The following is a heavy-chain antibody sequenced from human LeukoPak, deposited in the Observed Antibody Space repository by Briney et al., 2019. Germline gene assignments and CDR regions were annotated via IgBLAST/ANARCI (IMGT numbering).Heavy chain of an antibody. D-gene: IGHD3-22*01. Sequence: PGGSLRLSCAASGFTFSTYTMNWVRQAPGKGLEWVSYISSSSTTIYYADSVKGRFTISRDNAKNSLYLQMSSLRAEDTAVYYCATKYYYDSSGYYNYYYYYMDVWGKGTTVTVSS. CDR1: GFTFSTYT. J-gene: IGHJ6*03. CDR3: ATKYYYDSSGYYNYYYYYMDV. CDR2: ISSSSTTI. V-gene: IGHV3-48*04.